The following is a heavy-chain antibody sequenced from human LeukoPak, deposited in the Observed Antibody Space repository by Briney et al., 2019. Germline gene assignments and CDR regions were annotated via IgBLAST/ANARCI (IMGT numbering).Heavy chain of an antibody. V-gene: IGHV1-18*01. J-gene: IGHJ4*02. CDR3: ARGGSLAVAPHQYYFDY. CDR2: ISPYNGNT. Sequence: GASVKVPCTASGYTFTSYGISWVRQAPGQGLEWMGWISPYNGNTNYAQKLQGRDTMTTDTSTSTAYMELRSLRSDDTAVYYCARGGSLAVAPHQYYFDYWGQGTLVTVSS. D-gene: IGHD6-19*01. CDR1: GYTFTSYG.